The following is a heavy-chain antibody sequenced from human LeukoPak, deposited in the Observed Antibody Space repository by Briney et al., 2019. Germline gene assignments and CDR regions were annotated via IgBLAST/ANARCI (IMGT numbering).Heavy chain of an antibody. CDR3: ASLANDPRSPLYFQH. CDR1: GYTFTSYG. D-gene: IGHD4-17*01. Sequence: ASVKVSCKASGYTFTSYGISWMRQAPGRGLEWMGWISAYNGNTNYAQKLQGRVTMTTDTSTSTAYMELRSLRSDDTAVYYCASLANDPRSPLYFQHWGQGTLVTVSS. J-gene: IGHJ1*01. CDR2: ISAYNGNT. V-gene: IGHV1-18*01.